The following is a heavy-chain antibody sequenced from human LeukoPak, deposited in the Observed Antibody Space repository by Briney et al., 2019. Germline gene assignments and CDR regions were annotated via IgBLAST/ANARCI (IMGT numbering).Heavy chain of an antibody. CDR1: GGSISSGGYY. D-gene: IGHD2-15*01. V-gene: IGHV4-31*03. CDR3: ARDGENRAAQDY. CDR2: IYYSGST. J-gene: IGHJ4*02. Sequence: PSQTLSLTCTVSGGSISSGGYYWSWIRQHPGKGLEWIGYIYYSGSTYYNPSLKSRVTISVDTSKNQFSLKLSSVTAADTAVYYCARDGENRAAQDYWGQGTLVTVSS.